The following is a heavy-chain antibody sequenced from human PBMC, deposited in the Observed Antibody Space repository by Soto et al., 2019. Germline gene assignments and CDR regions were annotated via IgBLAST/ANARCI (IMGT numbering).Heavy chain of an antibody. D-gene: IGHD2-2*01. J-gene: IGHJ5*02. Sequence: EMLLVESGGGLVQPGGSLRLSCVASGFTFSGYWMSWVRQAPGKGLEWVANINRDGSEEHYVDSVKGRFTISRDNSKNSVYLQMDSLRGDDSAVYYCARDPGPRPASIRGLGWFDLWGQGTLVTVSS. CDR3: ARDPGPRPASIRGLGWFDL. CDR2: INRDGSEE. V-gene: IGHV3-7*03. CDR1: GFTFSGYW.